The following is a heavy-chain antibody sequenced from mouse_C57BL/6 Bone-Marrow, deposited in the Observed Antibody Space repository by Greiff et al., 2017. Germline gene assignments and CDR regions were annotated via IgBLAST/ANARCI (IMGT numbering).Heavy chain of an antibody. CDR2: SRNKANDYTT. Sequence: EVKLVESGGGLVQSGRSLRLSCATSGFTFSDFYMEWVRQAPGKGLEWIAASRNKANDYTTEYSASVKGRFIVSRDTSQSILYLQMNALRAEDTAIYYCARDYYSNYVWYFDVWGTGTTVTVSS. D-gene: IGHD2-5*01. J-gene: IGHJ1*03. CDR1: GFTFSDFY. V-gene: IGHV7-1*01. CDR3: ARDYYSNYVWYFDV.